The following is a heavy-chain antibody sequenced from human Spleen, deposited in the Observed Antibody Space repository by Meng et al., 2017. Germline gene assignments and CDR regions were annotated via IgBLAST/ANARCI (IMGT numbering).Heavy chain of an antibody. CDR3: TADGTSLFDY. Sequence: GHVLACEGGEVPPGGCVGLSVAACGFTFGRTAMHWVRLAPGKGLEWVALISFDGTRKFYGDSVEGRFTISRDNSKSTLYLQMSSLTPEDTAIYYCTADGTSLFDYLGQGTLVTVSS. CDR1: GFTFGRTA. CDR2: ISFDGTRK. V-gene: IGHV3-30*15. J-gene: IGHJ4*02. D-gene: IGHD1-26*01.